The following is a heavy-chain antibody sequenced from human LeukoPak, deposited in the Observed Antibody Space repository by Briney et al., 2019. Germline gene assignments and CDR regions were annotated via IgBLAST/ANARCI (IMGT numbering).Heavy chain of an antibody. J-gene: IGHJ4*02. Sequence: PSETLSLTCAASGVSINTCCYYWTWLRPPPGKGLEWIGYKYYSGSTRYNSSLRSRLTISLDTSKNPFSLMLTSVTAADTAVYYCARGRSYGFDFDSWGPGTLVIVSS. CDR3: ARGRSYGFDFDS. CDR2: KYYSGST. D-gene: IGHD5-18*01. CDR1: GVSINTCCYY. V-gene: IGHV4-61*01.